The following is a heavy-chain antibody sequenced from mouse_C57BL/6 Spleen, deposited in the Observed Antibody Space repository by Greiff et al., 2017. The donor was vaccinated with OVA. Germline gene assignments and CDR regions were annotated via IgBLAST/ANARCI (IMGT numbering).Heavy chain of an antibody. CDR2: INPSNGGT. D-gene: IGHD2-4*01. V-gene: IGHV1-53*01. CDR3: AGTGLWDYDAWVAY. Sequence: VQLQQPGTDLVQPGASVKLSCKASGYTFTSYWMHWVKQRPGQGLEWIGNINPSNGGTNYNEKFKSKATLTVDKSSSTAYMQLSSLTCEDSAVYYGAGTGLWDYDAWVAYGGQGTLVTVSA. CDR1: GYTFTSYW. J-gene: IGHJ3*01.